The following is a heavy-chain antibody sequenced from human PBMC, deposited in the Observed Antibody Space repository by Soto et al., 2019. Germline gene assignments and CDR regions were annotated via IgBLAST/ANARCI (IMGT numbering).Heavy chain of an antibody. CDR3: AKDGGFDYGFWYFDL. CDR1: GFTFSRYT. D-gene: IGHD4-17*01. CDR2: TSYDGSTK. Sequence: QVQLVESGGGVVQPGRSLRLSCAASGFTFSRYTMHWVRQAPGKGPEWVAVTSYDGSTKYYADSVKGRFTISRDNSKNTLSLQMNSLTTEDTAVYYCAKDGGFDYGFWYFDLWGRGTLVTVSS. V-gene: IGHV3-30-3*01. J-gene: IGHJ2*01.